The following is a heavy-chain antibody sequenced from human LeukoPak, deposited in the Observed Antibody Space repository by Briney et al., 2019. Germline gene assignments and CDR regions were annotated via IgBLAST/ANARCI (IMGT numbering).Heavy chain of an antibody. CDR2: VHLDGRT. V-gene: IGHV4-4*02. Sequence: SETLSLTCGVSGGSVTTTNWWTWVRQPPGKGLEWIGEVHLDGRTNYNPSLQSRLTISVNLSENHISLKLTSVTAADTAVYYCAREGGFYRPLDYSGQGTLVTVSS. CDR3: AREGGFYRPLDY. J-gene: IGHJ4*02. D-gene: IGHD3-3*01. CDR1: GGSVTTTNW.